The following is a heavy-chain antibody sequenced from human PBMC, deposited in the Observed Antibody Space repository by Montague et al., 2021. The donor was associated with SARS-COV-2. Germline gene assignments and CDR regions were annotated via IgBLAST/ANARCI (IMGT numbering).Heavy chain of an antibody. J-gene: IGHJ5*02. CDR3: ARDASASYYDILTGFTPYNWFDP. V-gene: IGHV3-74*01. CDR2: INSDGSST. CDR1: GFTFSSYW. D-gene: IGHD3-9*01. Sequence: SLRLSCAASGFTFSSYWMRWVRQAPGKGLVWVSRINSDGSSTSYADSVKGRFTISRDNAKNTLYLQMNSLRAEDTAVYYCARDASASYYDILTGFTPYNWFDPWGQGTLVTVSS.